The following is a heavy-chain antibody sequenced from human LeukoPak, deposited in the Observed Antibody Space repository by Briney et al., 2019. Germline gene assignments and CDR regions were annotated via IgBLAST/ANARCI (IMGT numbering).Heavy chain of an antibody. J-gene: IGHJ4*02. Sequence: PSETLSLTCTVSGVSISSTSYYWGWIRQPPGKGLEWIASIYYSGSTYYNPSLKSRVTISVDTSKSQFSLKLSSVTAADTAVYYCARGNYDYVWGGIDYWGQGTLVTVSS. CDR3: ARGNYDYVWGGIDY. V-gene: IGHV4-39*01. D-gene: IGHD3-16*01. CDR2: IYYSGST. CDR1: GVSISSTSYY.